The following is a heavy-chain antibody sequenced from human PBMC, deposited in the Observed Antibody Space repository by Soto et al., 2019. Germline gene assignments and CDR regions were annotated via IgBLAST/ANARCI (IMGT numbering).Heavy chain of an antibody. J-gene: IGHJ3*02. V-gene: IGHV3-9*01. Sequence: EVQLVESGGGLVQPGRSLRLSCAASGFTFDDYAMHWVRQAPGKGLEWVSGISWNSGSIGYADSVKGRFTISRDNAKNSLYLQMNSRRAEDTALYYCAKELFRGRSEKVAFDIWGQGTMVTVSS. CDR1: GFTFDDYA. CDR2: ISWNSGSI. D-gene: IGHD6-25*01. CDR3: AKELFRGRSEKVAFDI.